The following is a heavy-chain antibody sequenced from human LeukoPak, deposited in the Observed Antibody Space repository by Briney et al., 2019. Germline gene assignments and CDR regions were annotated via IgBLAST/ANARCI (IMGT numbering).Heavy chain of an antibody. CDR1: GFTVSSNY. CDR3: AREEVGAPLVYYYYGMDV. D-gene: IGHD1-26*01. Sequence: GGSLRLSCAASGFTVSSNYMSWVRQAPGKGLEWVSVIYSGGSTYYADSVKGRFTISRDNSKNTLYLQMNSLRAEDTAVYYCAREEVGAPLVYYYYGMDVWGQGTTVTVSS. V-gene: IGHV3-66*01. CDR2: IYSGGST. J-gene: IGHJ6*02.